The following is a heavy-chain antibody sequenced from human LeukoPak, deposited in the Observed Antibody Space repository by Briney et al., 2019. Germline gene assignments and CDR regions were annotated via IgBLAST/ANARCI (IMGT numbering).Heavy chain of an antibody. CDR1: GGSFSGYY. J-gene: IGHJ4*02. V-gene: IGHV4-34*01. Sequence: SETLSLTCAVYGGSFSGYYWSWIRQPPGKGLEWIGEINHSGSTNYNPSLKSRVTISVDTSKNQFSLKLSFVTAADTAAYYCASRKRRSGPFDYWGQGTLVTVSS. CDR3: ASRKRRSGPFDY. D-gene: IGHD3-3*01. CDR2: INHSGST.